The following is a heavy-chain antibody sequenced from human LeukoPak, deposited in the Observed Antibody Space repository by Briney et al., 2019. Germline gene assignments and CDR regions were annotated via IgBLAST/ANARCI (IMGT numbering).Heavy chain of an antibody. CDR1: GGSISSYY. D-gene: IGHD1-26*01. Sequence: SETLSLTCTVSGGSISSYYWSWIRQPPGKGLEWIGYIYYSGSTNYNPSLKCRVTISVDTSKNQFSLKLSSVTAADTAVYYCARVRHSGSYPGAFDIWGQGTLVTVSS. V-gene: IGHV4-59*01. CDR2: IYYSGST. CDR3: ARVRHSGSYPGAFDI. J-gene: IGHJ3*02.